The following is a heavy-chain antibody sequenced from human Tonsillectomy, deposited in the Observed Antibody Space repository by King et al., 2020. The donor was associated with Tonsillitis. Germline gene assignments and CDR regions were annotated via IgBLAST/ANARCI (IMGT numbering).Heavy chain of an antibody. J-gene: IGHJ3*02. V-gene: IGHV3-23*03. CDR2: IYSGGSST. CDR1: GFTFSSYA. D-gene: IGHD4-17*01. Sequence: VQLVESGGGLVQPGGSLRLSCAASGFTFSSYAMSWVRQAPGKGLEWVSVIYSGGSSTYYADSVKGRFTISRDNSKNTLYLQMNSLRAEDTAVYYCASHFDYGAFDIWGQGTMVTVSS. CDR3: ASHFDYGAFDI.